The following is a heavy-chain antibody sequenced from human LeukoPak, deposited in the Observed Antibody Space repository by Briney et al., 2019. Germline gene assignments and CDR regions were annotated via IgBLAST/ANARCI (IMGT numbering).Heavy chain of an antibody. CDR2: ISYDGSNK. D-gene: IGHD1-14*01. Sequence: GGSLRLSCAASGFTFSSYAMHWVRQAPGKGLEWVAVISYDGSNKYYADSVKGRFTISRDNSKNTLYLQMNSLRAEDTAVYYCARVALGNPPYYYCYYGMDVWGQGTTVTVSS. V-gene: IGHV3-30*04. CDR1: GFTFSSYA. J-gene: IGHJ6*02. CDR3: ARVALGNPPYYYCYYGMDV.